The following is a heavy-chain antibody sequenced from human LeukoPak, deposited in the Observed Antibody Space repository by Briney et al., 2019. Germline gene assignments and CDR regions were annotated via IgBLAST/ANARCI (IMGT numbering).Heavy chain of an antibody. CDR1: GFTFSSYW. Sequence: GGSLRLSCAASGFTFSSYWMSWVRQAPGKGLEWVANIKQDGSEKNYVDSVKGRFTISRDNAKTSLYLQMNSLRAEDTAVYYCAKAGGEYWLYNDNWFDPWGQGTLVTVSS. D-gene: IGHD3-16*01. CDR2: IKQDGSEK. CDR3: AKAGGEYWLYNDNWFDP. V-gene: IGHV3-7*01. J-gene: IGHJ5*02.